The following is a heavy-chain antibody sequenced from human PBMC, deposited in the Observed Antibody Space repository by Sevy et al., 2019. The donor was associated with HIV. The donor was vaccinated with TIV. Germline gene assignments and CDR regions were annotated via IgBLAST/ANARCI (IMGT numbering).Heavy chain of an antibody. V-gene: IGHV3-23*01. J-gene: IGHJ1*01. CDR1: GFNFNNYA. CDR3: AKDPYSSGEYFQK. Sequence: GGSRRLSCKASGFNFNNYAMSWVRQAPGKGLEWVSTISGSGGRTYTAESVRGRLTISRDTSNRTVYLQMNSLRGDDTAIYYCAKDPYSSGEYFQKWGQGARVTVSS. CDR2: ISGSGGRT. D-gene: IGHD3-22*01.